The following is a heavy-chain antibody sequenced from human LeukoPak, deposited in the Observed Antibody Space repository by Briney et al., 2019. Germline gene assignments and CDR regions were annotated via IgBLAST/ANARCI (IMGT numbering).Heavy chain of an antibody. CDR2: ISAYNGNT. CDR1: GYTFTSYG. V-gene: IGHV1-18*01. J-gene: IGHJ4*02. CDR3: ARDGTHYYDSSYTKTEKRFDY. D-gene: IGHD3-22*01. Sequence: ASVKVSCKASGYTFTSYGISWVRQAPGQGLEWMGWISAYNGNTNYAQKLQGRVTMTTDTSTSTAYMELRSLRSDDTAVYYCARDGTHYYDSSYTKTEKRFDYWGQGTLVTDSS.